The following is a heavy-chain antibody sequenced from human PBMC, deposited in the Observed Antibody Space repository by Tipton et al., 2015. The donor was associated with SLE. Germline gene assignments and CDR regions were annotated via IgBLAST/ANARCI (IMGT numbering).Heavy chain of an antibody. CDR2: ISGSGGTT. D-gene: IGHD3-10*01. V-gene: IGHV3-23*01. CDR1: GFTFTSYA. Sequence: SLRLSCAASGFTFTSYAMSWVRQAPGKGLEWVSGISGSGGTTYYVDSVKGRFTISRDNSKNTLYLQMNSLRADDTAVYYCAQRCIVRQIGVWGQSAFVTVSS. J-gene: IGHJ4*02. CDR3: AQRCIVRQIGV.